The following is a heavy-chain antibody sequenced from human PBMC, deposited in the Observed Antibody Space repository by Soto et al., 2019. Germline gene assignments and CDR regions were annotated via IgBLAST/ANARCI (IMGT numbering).Heavy chain of an antibody. J-gene: IGHJ4*02. Sequence: EVQLVESGGGLVQPGRSLRLSCAASGFTFDDYAMHWVRQAPGKGLERVSGIRWNSGSIGYADSVKGRFTISRDNAKNSLYLQMNSLRAEDTALYYCAKDRGIAVAGGYFDYWGQGTLVTVSS. CDR3: AKDRGIAVAGGYFDY. CDR2: IRWNSGSI. CDR1: GFTFDDYA. D-gene: IGHD6-19*01. V-gene: IGHV3-9*01.